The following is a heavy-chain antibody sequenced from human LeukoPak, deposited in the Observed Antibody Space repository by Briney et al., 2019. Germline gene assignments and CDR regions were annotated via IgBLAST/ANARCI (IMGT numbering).Heavy chain of an antibody. CDR1: GGSISSGGYY. D-gene: IGHD5-18*01. J-gene: IGHJ3*02. CDR3: ARGDTAMAYDAFDI. CDR2: IYYSGST. Sequence: SQTLSLTCTVSGGSISSGGYYWSWIRQHPGKGLEWIGYIYYSGSTYYNPSLKSRVTISVDTSKNQFSLKLSSVTAADTAVYYCARGDTAMAYDAFDIWGQGTMVTVSS. V-gene: IGHV4-31*03.